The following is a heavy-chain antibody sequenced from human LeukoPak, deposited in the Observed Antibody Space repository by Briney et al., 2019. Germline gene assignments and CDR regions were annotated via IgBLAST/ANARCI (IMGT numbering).Heavy chain of an antibody. CDR3: ARVHKWELLRKYYYMDV. Sequence: PSETLSLTCAVYGGSFSGYYWSWIRQPPGKGLEWIGEINHSGSTNYNPSLKRRVTISVDTSKNQFSLKLSSVTAADTAVYYCARVHKWELLRKYYYMDVWGKGTTVTVSS. CDR2: INHSGST. D-gene: IGHD1-26*01. V-gene: IGHV4-34*01. CDR1: GGSFSGYY. J-gene: IGHJ6*03.